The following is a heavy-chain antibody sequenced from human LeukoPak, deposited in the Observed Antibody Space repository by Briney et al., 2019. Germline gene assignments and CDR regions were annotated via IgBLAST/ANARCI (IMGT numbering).Heavy chain of an antibody. CDR3: ARHTGYSSGWYQGYYYYYGMDV. Sequence: SETLSLTCTVSGGSISSSSYYWGRIRQPPGKGLEWIGSIYYSGSTYYNPSLKSRVTISVDTSKNQFSLKLSSVTAADTAVYYCARHTGYSSGWYQGYYYYYGMDVWGQGTTVTVSS. D-gene: IGHD6-19*01. V-gene: IGHV4-39*01. J-gene: IGHJ6*02. CDR2: IYYSGST. CDR1: GGSISSSSYY.